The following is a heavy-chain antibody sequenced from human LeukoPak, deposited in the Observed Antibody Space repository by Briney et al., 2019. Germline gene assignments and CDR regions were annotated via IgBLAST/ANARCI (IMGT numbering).Heavy chain of an antibody. Sequence: PGGSLRLSCAASGFTFSSYSMNWVRQAPGKGLEWVSVIYSGGSTYYADSVKGRFTISRDNAKNSLYLQMNSLRAEDTAVYYCAKDKASYFDYWGQGTLVTVSS. CDR3: AKDKASYFDY. J-gene: IGHJ4*02. CDR2: IYSGGST. V-gene: IGHV3-53*01. CDR1: GFTFSSYS.